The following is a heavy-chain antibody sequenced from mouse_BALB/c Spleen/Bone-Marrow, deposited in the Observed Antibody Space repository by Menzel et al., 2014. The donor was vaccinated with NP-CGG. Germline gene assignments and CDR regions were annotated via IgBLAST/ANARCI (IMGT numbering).Heavy chain of an antibody. CDR3: ARRYDYDGAWFAY. CDR1: GFLLTSYG. J-gene: IGHJ3*01. Sequence: QVQLKESGPGLVQPSQSLSITCTVSGFLLTSYGVHWVRQPPGKGLEWLGVIWSGGSTDYNAAFISRLSISKDNSKSQVFFKMNSLQADDTAIYYCARRYDYDGAWFAYWGQGTLVTVSA. CDR2: IWSGGST. V-gene: IGHV2-4*02. D-gene: IGHD2-4*01.